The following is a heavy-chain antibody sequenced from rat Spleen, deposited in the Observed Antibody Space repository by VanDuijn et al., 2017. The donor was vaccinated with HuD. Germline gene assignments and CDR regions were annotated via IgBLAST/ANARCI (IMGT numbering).Heavy chain of an antibody. CDR2: INTGGGNT. V-gene: IGHV5S13*01. J-gene: IGHJ2*01. CDR1: GFIFSDYG. Sequence: EVQLVESGGGLVQPGRSLKLSCAASGFIFSDYGMAWVRQTPTKGLEWVASINTGGGNTYYRGSVKGRFTISRNNAKNTLYLQMDSLRSEDTATYYCARRHYGYTDYFDYWGQGVMVTVSS. CDR3: ARRHYGYTDYFDY. D-gene: IGHD1-9*01.